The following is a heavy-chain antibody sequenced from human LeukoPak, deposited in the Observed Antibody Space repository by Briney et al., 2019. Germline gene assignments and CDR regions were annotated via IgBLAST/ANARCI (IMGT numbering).Heavy chain of an antibody. CDR3: AREPPGGYDFWSGYYTRLNYYYGMDV. CDR1: GFTFSSYA. Sequence: LRLSCAASGFTFSSYAMSWIRQPPGKGLEWIGYIYYSGSTYYNPSLKSRVTISVDTSKNQFSLKLSSVTAADTAVYYCAREPPGGYDFWSGYYTRLNYYYGMDVWGQGTTVTVSS. V-gene: IGHV4-30-4*01. CDR2: IYYSGST. D-gene: IGHD3-3*01. J-gene: IGHJ6*02.